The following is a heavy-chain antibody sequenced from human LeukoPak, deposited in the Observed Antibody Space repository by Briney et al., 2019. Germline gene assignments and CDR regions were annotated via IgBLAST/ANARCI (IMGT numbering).Heavy chain of an antibody. CDR2: INHSGST. CDR3: ARQVYGDYESPYYFDY. D-gene: IGHD4-17*01. CDR1: GGSFSGYY. V-gene: IGHV4-34*01. Sequence: PSETLSLTCAVYGGSFSGYYWSWIRQPPGKGLEWIGEINHSGSTNYNPSLKSRVTISVDTSKNQFSLKLSSVTAADTAVYYCARQVYGDYESPYYFDYWGQGTLVTVSS. J-gene: IGHJ4*02.